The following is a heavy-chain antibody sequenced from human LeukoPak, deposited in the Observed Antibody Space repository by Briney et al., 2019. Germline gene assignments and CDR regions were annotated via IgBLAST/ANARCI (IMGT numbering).Heavy chain of an antibody. Sequence: EASVKVSCKASGGTFSSYAISWVRQAPGQGLEWMGGIIPIFGTANYAQKFQGRVTITADESTSTAYMELSSLRSEDTAVYYCATSRRTWIQLWSGAQFDYWGQGTLVTVSS. CDR1: GGTFSSYA. D-gene: IGHD5-18*01. CDR3: ATSRRTWIQLWSGAQFDY. V-gene: IGHV1-69*13. CDR2: IIPIFGTA. J-gene: IGHJ4*02.